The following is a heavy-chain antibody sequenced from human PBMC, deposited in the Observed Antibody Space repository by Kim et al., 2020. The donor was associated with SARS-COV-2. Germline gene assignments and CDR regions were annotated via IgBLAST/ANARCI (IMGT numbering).Heavy chain of an antibody. D-gene: IGHD2-2*01. Sequence: GGSLRLSCAASGFTFSSYAMSWVRQAPGKGLEWVSAISGSGGSTYYADSVKGRFTISRDNSKNTLYLQMNSLRAEDTAVYYCANSPRHIVVVPATAPFDYWGQGTLVTVSS. CDR3: ANSPRHIVVVPATAPFDY. CDR2: ISGSGGST. CDR1: GFTFSSYA. J-gene: IGHJ4*02. V-gene: IGHV3-23*01.